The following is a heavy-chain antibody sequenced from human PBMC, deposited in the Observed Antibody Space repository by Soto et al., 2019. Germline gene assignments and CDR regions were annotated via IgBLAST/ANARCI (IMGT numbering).Heavy chain of an antibody. D-gene: IGHD3-10*01. J-gene: IGHJ4*02. Sequence: GGSLRLSCAASGVTFTSYAMTWVRQVPGEGLQWVSSISKSGDSTYYADSMKGRFTTSRDNSKNTLYLQMNSLRAEDTAIYYCAKGSFGFDYWGQGTLVTVSS. CDR2: ISKSGDST. CDR3: AKGSFGFDY. V-gene: IGHV3-23*01. CDR1: GVTFTSYA.